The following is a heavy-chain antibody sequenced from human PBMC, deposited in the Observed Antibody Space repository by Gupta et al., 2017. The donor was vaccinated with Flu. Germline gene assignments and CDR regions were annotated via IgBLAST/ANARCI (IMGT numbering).Heavy chain of an antibody. CDR2: ISYDGSNK. J-gene: IGHJ4*02. CDR1: GFPFSSYG. D-gene: IGHD1-26*01. V-gene: IGHV3-30*18. CDR3: AKADSSGSYFDY. Sequence: QVQLVESGGGVVQPGRSLRLSCAASGFPFSSYGMHWVRQAPGKGLEWVAVISYDGSNKYYADSVKGRFTISRDNSKNTLYLQMNSLRAEDTAVYYCAKADSSGSYFDYWGQGTLVTVSS.